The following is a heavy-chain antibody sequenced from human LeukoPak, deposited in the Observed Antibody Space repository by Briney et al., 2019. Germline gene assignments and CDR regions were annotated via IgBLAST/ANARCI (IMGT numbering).Heavy chain of an antibody. V-gene: IGHV3-23*01. CDR1: GFTFSSYA. D-gene: IGHD2-15*01. CDR3: AKVRIVEYYFDY. J-gene: IGHJ4*02. Sequence: WGPLRLSCAASGFTFSSYAISWVRQAPGKGLEWVSAISGSGGSTYYADSVKGRFTISRDNSKNTLYLQMNSLRAEDTAVYYCAKVRIVEYYFDYWGQGTLVTVSS. CDR2: ISGSGGST.